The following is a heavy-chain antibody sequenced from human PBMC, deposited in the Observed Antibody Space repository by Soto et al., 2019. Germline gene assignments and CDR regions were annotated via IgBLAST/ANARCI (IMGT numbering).Heavy chain of an antibody. CDR1: GYTFTDYY. J-gene: IGHJ6*03. D-gene: IGHD5-18*01. CDR3: ARGGLDDTAMVKGVLPYYYYYMDV. Sequence: ASVKVSCKASGYTFTDYYMHWVRQAPGQGLEWMGWINPNSGGTNYAQKFQGWVTMTRDTSISTAYMELSRLRSDDTAVYYCARGGLDDTAMVKGVLPYYYYYMDVWGKGTTVTVSS. V-gene: IGHV1-2*04. CDR2: INPNSGGT.